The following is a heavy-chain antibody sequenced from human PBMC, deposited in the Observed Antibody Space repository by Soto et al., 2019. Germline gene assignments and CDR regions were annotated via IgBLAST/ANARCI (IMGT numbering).Heavy chain of an antibody. J-gene: IGHJ3*02. CDR1: GYSFTSYW. Sequence: PGESLKISCKGSGYSFTSYWIGWVRQMPGKGLEWMGIIYPGDSDTRYSPSFQGQVTISADKSISTAYLQWSSLKASDTAMYYCARTMPITMGRGVMKVAFDICGQGTRVTV. V-gene: IGHV5-51*01. CDR3: ARTMPITMGRGVMKVAFDI. D-gene: IGHD3-10*01. CDR2: IYPGDSDT.